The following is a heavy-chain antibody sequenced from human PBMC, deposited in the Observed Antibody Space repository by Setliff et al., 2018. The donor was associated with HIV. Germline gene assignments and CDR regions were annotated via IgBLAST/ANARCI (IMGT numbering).Heavy chain of an antibody. CDR3: ERGGQSSGYVIEY. CDR2: IYTDGTI. V-gene: IGHV4-61*09. J-gene: IGHJ4*02. D-gene: IGHD5-12*01. Sequence: KPSETLSLTCSVSGGSISSGNYYWGWTRQPAGKGLEWIGHIYTDGTIKYNPSLKSRLTISLDTSKNQFSLKLNSVTAADTAVYYCERGGQSSGYVIEYWGQGTLVTVSS. CDR1: GGSISSGNYY.